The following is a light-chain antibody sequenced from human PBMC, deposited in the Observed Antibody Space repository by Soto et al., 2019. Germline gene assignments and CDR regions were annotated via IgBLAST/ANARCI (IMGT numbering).Light chain of an antibody. CDR3: QSYDSSLSVV. CDR2: VNS. J-gene: IGLJ2*01. V-gene: IGLV1-40*01. CDR1: SSNIGAGYD. Sequence: QSVLTQPPSVSGAPGQRVTISCTGSSSNIGAGYDIHWYQQLPGTAPKLLIYVNSIRPSGVPDRFSGSKSGTSASLAITGLQAEDEADYYCQSYDSSLSVVFGGGTKVTVL.